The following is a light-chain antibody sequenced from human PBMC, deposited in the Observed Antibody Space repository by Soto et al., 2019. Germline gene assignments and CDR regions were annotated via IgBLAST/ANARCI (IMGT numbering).Light chain of an antibody. Sequence: DIQMPPSPSSLSASVLERLSPSYXLAQSISTYLNWYQQKPGTAPRLLIYSASSVKTGVPPRFSGSGSGRDFTLTISSLRPEDIATYFCQQSYTSPPWTFGQGTRLEIK. V-gene: IGKV1-39*01. J-gene: IGKJ5*01. CDR2: SAS. CDR1: QSISTY. CDR3: QQSYTSPPWT.